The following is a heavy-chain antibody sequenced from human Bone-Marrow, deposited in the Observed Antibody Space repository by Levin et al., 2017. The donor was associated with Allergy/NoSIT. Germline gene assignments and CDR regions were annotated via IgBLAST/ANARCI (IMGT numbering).Heavy chain of an antibody. CDR2: ITPDGSNN. Sequence: GESLKISCAASGFSFSSSWMSWVRQIPGKGLEWVADITPDGSNNHYVDSGEGRFIISRDNAKNSLFLEMNSLRAEDTAVYYCAGGWPGRTWEGYWGQGTLVTVSS. V-gene: IGHV3-7*01. J-gene: IGHJ4*02. CDR3: AGGWPGRTWEGY. D-gene: IGHD1-26*01. CDR1: GFSFSSSW.